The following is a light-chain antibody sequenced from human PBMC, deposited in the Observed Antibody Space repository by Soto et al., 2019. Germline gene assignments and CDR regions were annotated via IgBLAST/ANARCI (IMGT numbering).Light chain of an antibody. V-gene: IGKV4-1*01. CDR2: WAS. CDR3: QQYYRSPLT. Sequence: DIVMTQSPDSLAVSLGERATINCKSSQSVLYSSNNKNYLAWYQQKPGQSPKMLISWASTRDSGVPDRFSGSGSGTDFTLTISSLQAEDVAVYYCQQYYRSPLTCGQGPKLEI. J-gene: IGKJ2*01. CDR1: QSVLYSSNNKNY.